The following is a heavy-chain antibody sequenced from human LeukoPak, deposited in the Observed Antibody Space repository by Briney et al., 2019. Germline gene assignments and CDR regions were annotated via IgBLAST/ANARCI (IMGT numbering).Heavy chain of an antibody. CDR1: GGSIDANSYY. CDR3: AMSSGWYGDAFDI. V-gene: IGHV4-34*01. Sequence: PSETLSLTCAVYGGSIDANSYYWGWIRQPPGKGLEWIGEINHSGSTNYNPSLKSRVTISVDTSKNQFSLKLSSVTAADTAVYYCAMSSGWYGDAFDIWGQGTMVTVSS. J-gene: IGHJ3*02. CDR2: INHSGST. D-gene: IGHD6-19*01.